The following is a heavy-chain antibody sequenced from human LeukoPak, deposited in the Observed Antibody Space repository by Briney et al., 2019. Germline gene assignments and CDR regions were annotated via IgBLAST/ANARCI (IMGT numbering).Heavy chain of an antibody. CDR2: INPNSGGT. V-gene: IGHV1-2*02. J-gene: IGHJ3*02. Sequence: ASVKVSCKASGYTFTGYYMHWVRQAPGQGLEWMGWINPNSGGTNYAQKFQGRVTMTRDTSISTAYVELSRLRSDDTAVYCCARVGIVATAYDAFDIWGQGTMVTVSS. CDR1: GYTFTGYY. D-gene: IGHD5-12*01. CDR3: ARVGIVATAYDAFDI.